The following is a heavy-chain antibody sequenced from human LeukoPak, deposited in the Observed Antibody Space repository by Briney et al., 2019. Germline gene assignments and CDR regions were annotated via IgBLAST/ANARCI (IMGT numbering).Heavy chain of an antibody. D-gene: IGHD3-9*01. V-gene: IGHV3-48*03. CDR1: GFTFSSYE. CDR2: ISSSGSTI. Sequence: GGSLRLSCAASGFTFSSYEMNWVRQAPGKGLEWVSYISSSGSTIYYADSVKGPFTISRDNATNSLYLQMNSLRAEDTAVYYCARDNYAILTGYLTNYFDYWGQGTLVTVSS. J-gene: IGHJ4*02. CDR3: ARDNYAILTGYLTNYFDY.